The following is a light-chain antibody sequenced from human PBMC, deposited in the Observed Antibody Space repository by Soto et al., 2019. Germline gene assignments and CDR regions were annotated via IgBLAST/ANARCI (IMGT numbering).Light chain of an antibody. CDR1: SSDVGAYNS. V-gene: IGLV2-14*01. CDR3: SSYTTTSTLE. J-gene: IGLJ3*02. CDR2: EVS. Sequence: QSVLTQAASVSGSPGQSITISCTGTSSDVGAYNSVSWYQQHPGKAPKLIIYEVSNRPSGVSNRFSGSKSGNTASLTISWLQAEDEASYYCSSYTTTSTLEFGGGTTLTVL.